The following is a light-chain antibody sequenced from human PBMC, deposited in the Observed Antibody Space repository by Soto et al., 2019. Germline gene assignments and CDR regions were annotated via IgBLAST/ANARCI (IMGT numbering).Light chain of an antibody. Sequence: EIVLTQSPGTLSLSPGDGATLSCRASQTGGSSFLGWYQQKPGQAPRLIMYGASNRATGIPDRFTGRGSGTDFTLTISRLDPEDFAVYYCHHYGGSQYTFGQGTKLEI. J-gene: IGKJ2*01. CDR3: HHYGGSQYT. CDR2: GAS. CDR1: QTGGSSF. V-gene: IGKV3-20*01.